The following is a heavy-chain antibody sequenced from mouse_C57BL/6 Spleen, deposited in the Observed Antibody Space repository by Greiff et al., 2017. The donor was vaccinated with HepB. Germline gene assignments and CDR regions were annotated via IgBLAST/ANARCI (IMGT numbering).Heavy chain of an antibody. V-gene: IGHV1-55*01. D-gene: IGHD4-1*01. Sequence: QVHVKQPGAELVKPGASVKMSCKASGYTFTSYWITWVKQRPGQGLEWIGDIYPGSGSTNYNEKFKSKATLTVDTSSSTAYMQLSSLTSEDSAVYYCARDWDYWGQGTTLTDSS. CDR1: GYTFTSYW. J-gene: IGHJ2*01. CDR2: IYPGSGST. CDR3: ARDWDY.